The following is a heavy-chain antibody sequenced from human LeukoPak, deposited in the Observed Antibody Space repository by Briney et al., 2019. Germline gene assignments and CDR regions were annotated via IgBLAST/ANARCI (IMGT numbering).Heavy chain of an antibody. CDR3: AKYGNSGWVIDN. Sequence: SETLSPTCTVSGGSIGSDYWTWIRQPPGKGLEYIGYIYYTGGTNYNPSLKSRVTISVDTSKNQFSLKLSSVTAADTAVYFCAKYGNSGWVIDNWGQGTLVTVSS. CDR1: GGSIGSDY. D-gene: IGHD6-19*01. V-gene: IGHV4-59*08. CDR2: IYYTGGT. J-gene: IGHJ4*02.